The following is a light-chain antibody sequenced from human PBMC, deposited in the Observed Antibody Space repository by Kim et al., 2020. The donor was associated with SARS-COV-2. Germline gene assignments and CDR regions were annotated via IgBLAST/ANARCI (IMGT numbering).Light chain of an antibody. Sequence: QSVLTQPPSASASLGASVTLTCTLSSGYSNYKVDWYQQRPGKGPRFVMRVGTGGIVGSKGDGIPDRFSVLGSGLNRYLTIKNIQEEDESDYHCGADHGSGSNFVVVYCGGTPLTVL. V-gene: IGLV9-49*01. CDR2: VGTGGIVG. CDR1: SGYSNYK. J-gene: IGLJ2*01. CDR3: GADHGSGSNFVVV.